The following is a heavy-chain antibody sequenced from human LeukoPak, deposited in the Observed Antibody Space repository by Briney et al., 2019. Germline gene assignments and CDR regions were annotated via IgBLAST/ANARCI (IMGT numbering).Heavy chain of an antibody. CDR3: ARHFSGSYSPLVDY. CDR2: IDPSDSYT. J-gene: IGHJ4*02. Sequence: PGESLKISCKGSGYRFTSYWITWVRQMPGKGLEWMGRIDPSDSYTNYSPSFQGHVTISADKSISTAYLQWSSLKASDTAMYYCARHFSGSYSPLVDYWGQGTLVTVSS. CDR1: GYRFTSYW. D-gene: IGHD3-10*01. V-gene: IGHV5-10-1*01.